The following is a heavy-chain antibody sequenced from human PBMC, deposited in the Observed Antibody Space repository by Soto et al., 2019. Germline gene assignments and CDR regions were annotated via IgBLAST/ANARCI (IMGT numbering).Heavy chain of an antibody. Sequence: QVQLQESGPGLVKPSETLSLTCTVSGGSVSSGSYYWSWIRQPPGKGLEWIGYIYYSGSTNYNPSPKSRXLILVXXSKTQFSLKLSSVTAADTAVYYCAREGSSSSGIDYWGQGTLVTVSS. CDR1: GGSVSSGSYY. CDR3: AREGSSSSGIDY. J-gene: IGHJ4*02. V-gene: IGHV4-61*01. D-gene: IGHD6-6*01. CDR2: IYYSGST.